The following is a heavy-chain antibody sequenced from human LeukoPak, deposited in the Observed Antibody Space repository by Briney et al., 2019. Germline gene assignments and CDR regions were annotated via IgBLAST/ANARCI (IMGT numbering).Heavy chain of an antibody. CDR1: GGSTRTSTSY. CDR2: IHYSGST. D-gene: IGHD6-6*01. Sequence: SETLSLTCSVSGGSTRTSTSYWGWVRQPSGKGLEWIGSIHYSGSTYKNPSLKSRVTISMDTSKSQFSLKVTSLTAADSAVYFCARESSSSRYFMDVWGRGTTVTVSS. CDR3: ARESSSSRYFMDV. J-gene: IGHJ6*03. V-gene: IGHV4-39*07.